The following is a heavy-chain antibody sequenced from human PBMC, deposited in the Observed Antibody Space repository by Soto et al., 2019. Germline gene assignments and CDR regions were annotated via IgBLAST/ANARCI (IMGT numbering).Heavy chain of an antibody. V-gene: IGHV2-5*02. J-gene: IGHJ5*02. CDR3: AHRPPFLDIPKENNWFYP. D-gene: IGHD3-3*01. CDR1: GFSLSTSGLG. Sequence: SGPTLVNPTQTLTLTFTFSGFSLSTSGLGVGWIRQPPGKALEWLALIYWDDDKRYSPSLKSRLTITKDTSKNQVVLTMTNMDPVDTATYYCAHRPPFLDIPKENNWFYPCGKGNLV. CDR2: IYWDDDK.